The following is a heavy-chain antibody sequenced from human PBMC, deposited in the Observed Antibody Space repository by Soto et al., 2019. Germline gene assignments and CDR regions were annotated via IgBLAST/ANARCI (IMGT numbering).Heavy chain of an antibody. CDR2: ISGSGSNI. D-gene: IGHD1-1*01. CDR3: ARTALELGVRFDY. V-gene: IGHV3-11*01. J-gene: IGHJ4*02. CDR1: GFTFRDFY. Sequence: QVQLVESGGGLIRPGGSLRLSCAASGFTFRDFYMTWIRRAPGRGLECLSYISGSGSNIHYADSVKGRFTISRDNAKNSLYLQMDGLRADDTATYYGARTALELGVRFDYWGQGALVTVSS.